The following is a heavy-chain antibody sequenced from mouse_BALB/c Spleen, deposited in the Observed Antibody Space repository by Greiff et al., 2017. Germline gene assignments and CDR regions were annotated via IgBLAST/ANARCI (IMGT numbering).Heavy chain of an antibody. CDR1: GYTFTSYY. J-gene: IGHJ4*01. CDR2: IYPGNVNT. CDR3: ARGEQLGLRGAMDY. Sequence: VQLQQSGPELVKPGASVRISCKASGYTFTSYYIHWVKQRPGQGLEWIGWIYPGNVNTKYNEKFKGKATLTADKSSSTAYMQLSSLTSEDSAVYFCARGEQLGLRGAMDYWGQGTSVTVSS. V-gene: IGHV1S56*01. D-gene: IGHD3-1*01.